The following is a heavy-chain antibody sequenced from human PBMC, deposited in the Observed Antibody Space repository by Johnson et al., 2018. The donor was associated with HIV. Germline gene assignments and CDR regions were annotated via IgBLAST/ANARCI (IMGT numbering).Heavy chain of an antibody. V-gene: IGHV3-30*04. Sequence: QVQLVESGGGVVQPGGSLRLSCAASGFTFSSYAMHWVRQAPGKGLEWVAVISYDGSNKYYADSMKGRITISRDNSKNTLYVQMNSLRAEDTAVYYCARDIVGAPDAFDIWGQGTMVTVSS. CDR2: ISYDGSNK. CDR3: ARDIVGAPDAFDI. D-gene: IGHD1-26*01. CDR1: GFTFSSYA. J-gene: IGHJ3*02.